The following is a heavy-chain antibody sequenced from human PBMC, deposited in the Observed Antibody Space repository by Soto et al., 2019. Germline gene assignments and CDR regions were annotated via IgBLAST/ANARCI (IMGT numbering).Heavy chain of an antibody. CDR3: ARAGRELRYCGYGMDV. J-gene: IGHJ6*02. CDR1: GGSISSGDYY. Sequence: QVQLQESGPGLVKPSQTLSLTCTVSGGSISSGDYYWSWIRQPPGKGLEWIGYIYYSGSTYYNPSLKSRVTISVDTSKNQFSLKLSSVTAADTAVYYCARAGRELRYCGYGMDVWGQGTTVTVSS. CDR2: IYYSGST. D-gene: IGHD3-9*01. V-gene: IGHV4-30-4*01.